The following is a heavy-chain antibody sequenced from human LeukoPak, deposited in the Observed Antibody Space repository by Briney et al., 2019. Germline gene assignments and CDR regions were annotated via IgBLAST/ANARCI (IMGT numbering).Heavy chain of an antibody. CDR3: SNWGDTWGLDF. V-gene: IGHV3-7*01. CDR1: GLNFRKSW. J-gene: IGHJ4*02. CDR2: IKDDGGEK. D-gene: IGHD7-27*01. Sequence: GGSLRLSCAASGLNFRKSWMTWVRQAPGRGLEWVANIKDDGGEKYYVDSVKGRFTISRDNAKNSLYLQMNSLGAEDTAVYYCSNWGDTWGLDFWGQGILVSVSS.